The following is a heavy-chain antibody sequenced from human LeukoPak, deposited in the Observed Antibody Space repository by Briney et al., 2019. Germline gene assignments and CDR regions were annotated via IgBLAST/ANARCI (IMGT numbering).Heavy chain of an antibody. CDR2: IHKNAIT. CDR1: GFTVSSNY. V-gene: IGHV3-53*01. J-gene: IGHJ6*03. CDR3: AKSLRARGVPDYMDV. D-gene: IGHD3-10*01. Sequence: GGSLRLSCAASGFTVSSNYMTWVRQAPGKGLEWVSVIHKNAITYYADTVKGRFTISRDNFKSTVYLQMNSLRAEDTAVYYCAKSLRARGVPDYMDVWGKGTTVTISS.